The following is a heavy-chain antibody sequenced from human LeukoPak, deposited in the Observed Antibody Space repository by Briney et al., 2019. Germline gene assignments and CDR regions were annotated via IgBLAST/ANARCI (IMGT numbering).Heavy chain of an antibody. CDR1: GYTFTGYY. J-gene: IGHJ3*02. CDR3: ARGDITFAASDI. CDR2: ISAYNGNT. Sequence: ASVKVSCKASGYTFTGYYMHWVRQAPGQGLEWMGWISAYNGNTNYAQKLQGRVTMTTDTSTSTAYMELRSLRSDDTAVYYCARGDITFAASDIWGQGTMVTVSS. V-gene: IGHV1-18*04. D-gene: IGHD3-16*01.